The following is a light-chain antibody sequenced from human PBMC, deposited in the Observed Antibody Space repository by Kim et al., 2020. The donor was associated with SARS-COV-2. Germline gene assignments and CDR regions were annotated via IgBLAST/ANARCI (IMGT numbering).Light chain of an antibody. J-gene: IGLJ2*01. Sequence: SSELTQYPAVSVALGQTVRITCQGDSLRSYYASWYQQKPGQAPLVVIYGKNNRPSGIPDRFSGSSSGDTASLTITGTQAGDEADYYCNSRGSNDNVLFGGGTQLTVL. CDR1: SLRSYY. V-gene: IGLV3-19*01. CDR3: NSRGSNDNVL. CDR2: GKN.